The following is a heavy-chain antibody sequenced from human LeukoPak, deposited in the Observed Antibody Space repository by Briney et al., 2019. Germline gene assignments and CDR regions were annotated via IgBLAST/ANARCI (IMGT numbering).Heavy chain of an antibody. Sequence: WVRQAPGKGLEWIGSIYYSGSTYYNPSLKSRVTISVDTSKNQFSLKLSSVTAADTAVYYCARHIAAAGAPWYFDLWGRGTLVTVSS. V-gene: IGHV4-39*01. CDR2: IYYSGST. D-gene: IGHD6-13*01. CDR3: ARHIAAAGAPWYFDL. J-gene: IGHJ2*01.